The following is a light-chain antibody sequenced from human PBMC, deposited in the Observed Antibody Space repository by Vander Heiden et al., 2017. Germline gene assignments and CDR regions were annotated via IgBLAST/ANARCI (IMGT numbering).Light chain of an antibody. CDR1: SANIGSKF. CDR2: GSN. V-gene: IGLV1-47*01. Sequence: QSVLTQAPSVSGTSGQRVPISCSGSSANIGSKFVYWYQQPPGTAPKLLIDGSNQRPAVVPDRFSGSKTGTSASLVISGRRSEDEADYYCSTWDDSLSGQVFGGGTKVTVL. J-gene: IGLJ3*02. CDR3: STWDDSLSGQV.